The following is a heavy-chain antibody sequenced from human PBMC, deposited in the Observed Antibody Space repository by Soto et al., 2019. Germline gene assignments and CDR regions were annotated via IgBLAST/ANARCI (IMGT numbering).Heavy chain of an antibody. V-gene: IGHV4-39*01. CDR1: GGSISSSSYY. CDR3: ASRGLRFLEWLSNYGMDV. CDR2: IYYSGST. Sequence: SETLSLTCTASGGSISSSSYYWGWIRQPPGKGLEWIGSIYYSGSTYYNPSLKSRVTISVDTSKNQFSLKLSSVTAADTAVYYCASRGLRFLEWLSNYGMDVWGQGTTVTVSS. J-gene: IGHJ6*02. D-gene: IGHD3-3*01.